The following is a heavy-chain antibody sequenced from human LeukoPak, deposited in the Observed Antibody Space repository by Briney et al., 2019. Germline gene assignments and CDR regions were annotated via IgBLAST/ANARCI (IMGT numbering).Heavy chain of an antibody. J-gene: IGHJ4*02. Sequence: ASVKVSCKSSGYTFTSYYIHWMRQAPGQGLEWMGIISPSGGGTGYAQNFQGRVTMTRDTSTSTVYMELSSLRSEDTAVYFCARGGPQWLVLRKRFYFDSWGQGTLVTVSS. CDR2: ISPSGGGT. CDR1: GYTFTSYY. D-gene: IGHD6-19*01. V-gene: IGHV1-46*01. CDR3: ARGGPQWLVLRKRFYFDS.